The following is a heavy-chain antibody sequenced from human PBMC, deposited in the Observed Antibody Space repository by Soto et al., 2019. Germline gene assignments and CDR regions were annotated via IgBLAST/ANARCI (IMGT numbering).Heavy chain of an antibody. Sequence: SVKVSCKPSRGTFSSYAISWVRQAPGQGLEWMGGIIPIFGTANYAQMFQGRVTITADKSTSTAYMELSSLRSEDTAVYYCARENITIFGVVINPTYDYSGMDVWGQGNTVTVSS. J-gene: IGHJ6*02. CDR2: IIPIFGTA. D-gene: IGHD3-3*01. CDR1: RGTFSSYA. CDR3: ARENITIFGVVINPTYDYSGMDV. V-gene: IGHV1-69*06.